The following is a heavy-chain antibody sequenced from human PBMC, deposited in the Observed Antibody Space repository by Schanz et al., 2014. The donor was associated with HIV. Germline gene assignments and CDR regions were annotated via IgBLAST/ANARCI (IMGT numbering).Heavy chain of an antibody. V-gene: IGHV3-33*01. CDR1: GFIFSSYA. Sequence: QVQLVESGGGVVQPGRSLRLSCAASGFIFSSYAMHWARQAPGKGLEWGAVIWDDGTNKYYADSGKGRFTISRDNSKNTLYLEMNSLRPEDTAVYYCARETSGFSTSWPPRYHYYGMDVWGQGTTVTVSS. D-gene: IGHD6-13*01. CDR2: IWDDGTNK. CDR3: ARETSGFSTSWPPRYHYYGMDV. J-gene: IGHJ6*02.